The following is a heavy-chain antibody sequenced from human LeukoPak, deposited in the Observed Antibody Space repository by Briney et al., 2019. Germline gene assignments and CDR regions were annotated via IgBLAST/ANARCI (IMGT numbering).Heavy chain of an antibody. Sequence: ASVKVSCKASGYTFTSYDINWVRQATGQGLEWMGWMNPNSGNTGYAQKFQGRVTMTRNTSISTAYMELSSLRSEDTAVYYCARVSCRPSEGHYYYYYMDVWGKGTTVTVSS. CDR3: ARVSCRPSEGHYYYYYMDV. D-gene: IGHD2-2*01. J-gene: IGHJ6*03. CDR2: MNPNSGNT. V-gene: IGHV1-8*01. CDR1: GYTFTSYD.